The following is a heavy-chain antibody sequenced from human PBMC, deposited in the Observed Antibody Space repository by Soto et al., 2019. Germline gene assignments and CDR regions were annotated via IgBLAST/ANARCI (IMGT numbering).Heavy chain of an antibody. J-gene: IGHJ4*02. CDR1: GDSISTYY. V-gene: IGHV4-59*01. D-gene: IGHD3-22*01. CDR2: LYYGRSA. Sequence: QVQLQESGPGLVKPSETLSLTCAVSGDSISTYYCMWIRQPPGKGLESIGYLYYGRSANYNPSLKSRVTLSVDTSTNPCSLTLSSMTAADTAVSYCAPRSTAVVPEYWGQGTLVTVSS. CDR3: APRSTAVVPEY.